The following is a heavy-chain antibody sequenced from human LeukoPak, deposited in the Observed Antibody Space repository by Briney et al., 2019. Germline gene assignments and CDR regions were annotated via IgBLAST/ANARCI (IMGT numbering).Heavy chain of an antibody. CDR1: GYTFTSYD. J-gene: IGHJ5*02. CDR2: MNPNSGNT. V-gene: IGHV1-8*01. D-gene: IGHD6-6*01. Sequence: ASVKVSCKASGYTFTSYDINWVRQATGQGLEWMGWMNPNSGNTGYAQKFQGRVTMTRNTSMSTAYMELSSLRSEDTAEYYCARGVAARRARWFDPWGQGTLVTVSS. CDR3: ARGVAARRARWFDP.